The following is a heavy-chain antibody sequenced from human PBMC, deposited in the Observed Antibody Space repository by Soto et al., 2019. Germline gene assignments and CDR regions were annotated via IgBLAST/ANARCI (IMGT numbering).Heavy chain of an antibody. J-gene: IGHJ1*01. D-gene: IGHD6-13*01. V-gene: IGHV3-23*01. CDR2: IISSGGST. CDR3: AKAEGSSYGTEYSQH. Sequence: EVQLLESGGGLVQPGGSLRLSCAASGFTFSTYAMNWVQQAPGKGLEWVSLIISSGGSTYYADSVKGRFTISRDNSKNTLYLQMNSLRADDTAVYYCAKAEGSSYGTEYSQHWGQGTLVTVSS. CDR1: GFTFSTYA.